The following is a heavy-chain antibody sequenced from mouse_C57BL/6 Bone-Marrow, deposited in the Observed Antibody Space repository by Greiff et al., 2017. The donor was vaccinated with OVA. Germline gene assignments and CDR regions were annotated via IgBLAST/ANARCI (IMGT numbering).Heavy chain of an antibody. CDR2: IYPGDGDT. D-gene: IGHD1-1*01. Sequence: QVQLQQSGPELVKPGASVKISCKASGYAFSSSWMNWVKQRPGKGLEWIGRIYPGDGDTNYNGKFKGKATLTADKSSSTAYMQLSSLTSEDSAVYFCALYYYGRWYFDVWGTGTTVTVSS. CDR3: ALYYYGRWYFDV. CDR1: GYAFSSSW. V-gene: IGHV1-82*01. J-gene: IGHJ1*03.